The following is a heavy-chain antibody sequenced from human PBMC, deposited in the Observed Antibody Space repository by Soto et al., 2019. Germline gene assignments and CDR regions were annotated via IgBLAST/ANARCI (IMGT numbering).Heavy chain of an antibody. Sequence: GGSLRLSCAASGFTLGSHAMSWVRQGPGMGLEWVSVISGGGGSTYYADSVKGRFTISRDTSRTTLFLQMNSLRAEDTAVYYCAKAFGGDVFNYFDSWGQGTLVTVSS. CDR1: GFTLGSHA. D-gene: IGHD2-21*02. CDR3: AKAFGGDVFNYFDS. CDR2: ISGGGGST. J-gene: IGHJ4*02. V-gene: IGHV3-23*01.